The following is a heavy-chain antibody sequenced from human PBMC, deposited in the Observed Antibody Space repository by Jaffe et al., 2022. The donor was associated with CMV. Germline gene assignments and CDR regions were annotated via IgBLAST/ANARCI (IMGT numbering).Heavy chain of an antibody. D-gene: IGHD2-2*01. CDR2: IYYSGST. J-gene: IGHJ3*02. V-gene: IGHV4-39*01. CDR1: GGSISSSSYY. CDR3: ARRWDIVVVPAAILAFDI. Sequence: QLQLQESGPGLVKPSETLSLTCTVSGGSISSSSYYWGWIRQPPGKGLEWIGSIYYSGSTYYNPSLKSRVTISVDTSKNQFSLKLSSVTAADTAVYYCARRWDIVVVPAAILAFDIWGQGTMVTVSS.